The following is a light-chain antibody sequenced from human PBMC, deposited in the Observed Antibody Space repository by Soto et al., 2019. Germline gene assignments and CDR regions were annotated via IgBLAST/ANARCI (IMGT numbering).Light chain of an antibody. Sequence: EVVLTQSPASLSLSPGESATLSCRTSQSVSSSYLAWYQQKPGQAPRLLIYGASFKATGIPDRFSGSGFGTDVTLSISRLEPEDFAGYYCQQYRTLPLTFGGGTSVE. V-gene: IGKV3-20*01. CDR1: QSVSSSY. J-gene: IGKJ4*01. CDR2: GAS. CDR3: QQYRTLPLT.